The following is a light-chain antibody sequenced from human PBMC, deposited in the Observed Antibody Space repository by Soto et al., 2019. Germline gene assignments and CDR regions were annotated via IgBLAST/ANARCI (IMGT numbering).Light chain of an antibody. CDR1: SSNIGAGYD. Sequence: QSVLTQPPSVSGAPGQRVTISCTGSSSNIGAGYDVHWYQQLPGTAPKLLIYGNSNRPSGVPDRFSGSKSGTSASLAITGLQAEDEADYYCPSYDSRLSGVVFGGGTKLTVL. J-gene: IGLJ2*01. CDR3: PSYDSRLSGVV. V-gene: IGLV1-40*01. CDR2: GNS.